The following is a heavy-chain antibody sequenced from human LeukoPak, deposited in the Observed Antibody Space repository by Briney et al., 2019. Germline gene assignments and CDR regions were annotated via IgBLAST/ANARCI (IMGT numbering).Heavy chain of an antibody. J-gene: IGHJ5*02. V-gene: IGHV1-8*01. CDR1: GYTFTSYD. Sequence: ASVKVSCKASGYTFTSYDINWVRRATGQGLEWMGWMNPNSGNTGYAQKFQGRVTMTRNTSISTAYMELSSLRSEDTAVYYCARQSPRRYYGSGSHLYEPWGQGTLVTVSS. CDR3: ARQSPRRYYGSGSHLYEP. D-gene: IGHD3-10*01. CDR2: MNPNSGNT.